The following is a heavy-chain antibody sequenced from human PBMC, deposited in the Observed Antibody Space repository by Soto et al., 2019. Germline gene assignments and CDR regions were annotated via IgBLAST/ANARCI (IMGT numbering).Heavy chain of an antibody. CDR2: IYYSGST. CDR3: ARIYGLNWFDP. J-gene: IGHJ5*02. CDR1: DGSITRCNYY. Sequence: SETLSHTCTVSDGSITRCNYYWIWIRQPPGKGLEWIGYIYYSGSTNYNPSLKSRVTISVDTSKNQFSLKLSSVTAAYTAVYYCARIYGLNWFDPWGQGTLVTVSS. V-gene: IGHV4-61*01. D-gene: IGHD3-10*01.